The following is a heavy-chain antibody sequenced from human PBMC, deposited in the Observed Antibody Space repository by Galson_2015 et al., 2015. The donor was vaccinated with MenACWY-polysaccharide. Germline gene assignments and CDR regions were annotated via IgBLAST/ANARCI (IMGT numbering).Heavy chain of an antibody. Sequence: TLSLTCTVSRGSISSGGYSWSWIRQPPGKGLEWIGYIYNSGNAYYNPSLKSRVTISVDKSKNQFSPNVRSVTAADTAVYFCARVEYSGYESHSKYWGPGILVTVSS. CDR2: IYNSGNA. D-gene: IGHD5-12*01. V-gene: IGHV4-30-2*01. CDR3: ARVEYSGYESHSKY. J-gene: IGHJ4*02. CDR1: RGSISSGGYS.